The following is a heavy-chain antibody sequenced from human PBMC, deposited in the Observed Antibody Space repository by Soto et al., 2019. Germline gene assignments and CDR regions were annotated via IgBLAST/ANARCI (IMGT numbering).Heavy chain of an antibody. CDR3: ARDGVSSGYYSGY. CDR2: IYYSGST. D-gene: IGHD3-22*01. Sequence: SETLSLTCTVSGGSVSSGSYYWSWIRQPPGKGLEWIGYIYYSGSTNYNPSLKSRVTISLDTSKNQFSLKLNSVTAADTAVYYCARDGVSSGYYSGYWGQGTLVTVSS. J-gene: IGHJ4*02. V-gene: IGHV4-61*01. CDR1: GGSVSSGSYY.